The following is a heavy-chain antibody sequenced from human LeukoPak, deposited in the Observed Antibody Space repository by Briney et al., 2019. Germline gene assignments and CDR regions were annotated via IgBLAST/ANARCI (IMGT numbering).Heavy chain of an antibody. CDR1: GFTLSSYE. Sequence: GGSLRLSCAASGFTLSSYEMNWVRQAPGKGLEWVSYISSSGSTTYYAVSVKGRFTISRDNAKNSLYLQLNSLRAEDTAVYYCARVGGYSGYAPGYFDYWGQGTLVTVSS. V-gene: IGHV3-48*03. J-gene: IGHJ4*02. CDR2: ISSSGSTT. D-gene: IGHD5-12*01. CDR3: ARVGGYSGYAPGYFDY.